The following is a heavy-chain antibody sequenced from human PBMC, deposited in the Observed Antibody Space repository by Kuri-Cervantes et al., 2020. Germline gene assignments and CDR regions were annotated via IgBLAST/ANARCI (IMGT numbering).Heavy chain of an antibody. Sequence: GESLKISCAASGFTVSSNYMSWVRQAPGKGLEWVSSISGSSGYIYYADSLKGRFTISRDNAKNSLYLQINSLRAEDTAVYYCARDYFGDYYFDYWGQGTLVTVSS. CDR3: ARDYFGDYYFDY. CDR1: GFTVSSNY. CDR2: ISGSSGYI. J-gene: IGHJ4*02. D-gene: IGHD4-17*01. V-gene: IGHV3-21*01.